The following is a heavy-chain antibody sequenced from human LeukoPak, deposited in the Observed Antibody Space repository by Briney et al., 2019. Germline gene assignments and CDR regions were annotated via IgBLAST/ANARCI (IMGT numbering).Heavy chain of an antibody. Sequence: GASVKVSCKVSGYTLTELSMHWVRQAPGKGLEWMGGFDPEDGETIYAQKFQGRVTMTEDTSTDTAYMELSSLRSEDTAVYYCATDSTPSSPDDAFDIWGQGTMVTVSS. J-gene: IGHJ3*02. CDR1: GYTLTELS. V-gene: IGHV1-24*01. CDR2: FDPEDGET. CDR3: ATDSTPSSPDDAFDI.